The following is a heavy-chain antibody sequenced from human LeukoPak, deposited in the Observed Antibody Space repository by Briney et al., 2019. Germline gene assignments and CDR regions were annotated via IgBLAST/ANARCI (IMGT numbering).Heavy chain of an antibody. CDR1: GFTFSSYS. V-gene: IGHV3-21*04. J-gene: IGHJ6*03. CDR3: AKGLKTTVGPYMGYHYYMDV. D-gene: IGHD1-1*01. Sequence: GGSLRLSCAASGFTFSSYSMNWVRQAPGKGLEWVSSIRSSSSYIYYADAVKGRFTISRDNAKNSLYLQMNSLRAEDTAVYYCAKGLKTTVGPYMGYHYYMDVWGKGTTVTVSS. CDR2: IRSSSSYI.